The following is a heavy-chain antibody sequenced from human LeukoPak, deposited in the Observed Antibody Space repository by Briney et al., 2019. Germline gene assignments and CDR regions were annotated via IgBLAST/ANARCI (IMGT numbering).Heavy chain of an antibody. CDR2: ISSSGSTI. Sequence: GESLTLSCAASGFHFSDYYMSWIRQPPGKGLEWVSYISSSGSTIYYADPVKGRFTITRDNAKNSLYLQMKSLRAEDTAVYYYSRSRLRYSSICPLALWGQGTLVTVSS. CDR1: GFHFSDYY. D-gene: IGHD6-13*01. CDR3: SRSRLRYSSICPLAL. J-gene: IGHJ4*02. V-gene: IGHV3-11*01.